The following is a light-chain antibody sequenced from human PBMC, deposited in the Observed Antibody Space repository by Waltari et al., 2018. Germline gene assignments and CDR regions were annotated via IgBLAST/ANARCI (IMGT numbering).Light chain of an antibody. Sequence: EIVLTQSPATLSLSPGERATLSCRASQSVTSYLAWYQQKPGQPPRLLIYGASNRATGIPARFSGSGAGTDFTLTISSLEPEDFAGYYCQHRTFGQGTKVEV. CDR2: GAS. J-gene: IGKJ1*01. CDR1: QSVTSY. V-gene: IGKV3-11*01. CDR3: QHRT.